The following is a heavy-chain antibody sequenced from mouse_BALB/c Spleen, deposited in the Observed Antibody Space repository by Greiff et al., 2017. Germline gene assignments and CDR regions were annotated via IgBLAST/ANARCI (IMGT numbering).Heavy chain of an antibody. CDR3: VRAYPHFDV. D-gene: IGHD2-10*01. J-gene: IGHJ1*01. CDR2: IRSKSNNYAT. CDR1: GFTFNTYA. V-gene: IGHV10-1*02. Sequence: EVMLVESGGGLVQPKGSLKLSCAASGFTFNTYAMNWVRQAPGKGLEWVARIRSKSNNYATYYADSVKDRFTISRDDSQSMLYLQMNNLKTEDTAMYYCVRAYPHFDVWGAGTTVTVSS.